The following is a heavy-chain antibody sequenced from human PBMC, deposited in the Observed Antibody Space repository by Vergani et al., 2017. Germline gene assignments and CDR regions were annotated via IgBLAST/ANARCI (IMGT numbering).Heavy chain of an antibody. J-gene: IGHJ4*02. V-gene: IGHV3-23*01. CDR2: ISDSGGST. Sequence: EVQLLESGGGLVQPGGSLRLSCAASGFTFSSYAMSWVRQAPGKGLEWVSGISDSGGSTYYADTVKGRFTISRDNSKNTLYLQMNSLRAEDTAVYYCAKRGEMATSKYYFDYWGQGTLVTVSS. D-gene: IGHD5-24*01. CDR3: AKRGEMATSKYYFDY. CDR1: GFTFSSYA.